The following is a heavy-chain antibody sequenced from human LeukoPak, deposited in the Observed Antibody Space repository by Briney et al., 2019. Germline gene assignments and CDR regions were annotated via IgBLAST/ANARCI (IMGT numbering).Heavy chain of an antibody. D-gene: IGHD3-16*01. J-gene: IGHJ6*03. Sequence: PSETLSLTCTVSGGSFGSSPYYWGWIRQPPGKGLEYIGIISYSGRTYYSPSLKSRVTISVDTSKNQFSLKLSSVTAADTAVYYCARHFKGAAPPSYYYYYYMDVWGKGTTVTISS. CDR1: GGSFGSSPYY. V-gene: IGHV4-39*01. CDR3: ARHFKGAAPPSYYYYYYMDV. CDR2: ISYSGRT.